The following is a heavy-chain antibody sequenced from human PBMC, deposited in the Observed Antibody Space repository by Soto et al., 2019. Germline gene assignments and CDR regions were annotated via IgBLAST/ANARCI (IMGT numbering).Heavy chain of an antibody. D-gene: IGHD1-26*01. V-gene: IGHV3-64*04. J-gene: IGHJ4*02. CDR3: ARGLAFKLGTGGTTTSLRTPKY. CDR1: GFTFSSYA. CDR2: ISSNGGST. Sequence: LRLSGSASGFTFSSYAMHWVRQAPAKGLEYVSAISSNGGSTYYADSVKGRFTISRDNAKYSLYLQLNSLRAEATAVYYCARGLAFKLGTGGTTTSLRTPKYWGQG.